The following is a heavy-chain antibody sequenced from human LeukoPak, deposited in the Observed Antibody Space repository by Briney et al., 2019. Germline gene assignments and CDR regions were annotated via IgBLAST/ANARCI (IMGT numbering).Heavy chain of an antibody. J-gene: IGHJ4*02. CDR1: GYTFTSYG. Sequence: ASVKVSCKASGYTFTSYGISWVRQAPGQGLEWMGWISAYNGNTNYAQKLQGRVTMTTDTSTSTAYMELRSLRSDDTAVYYCARVQYYYDSSGYPDYWGQGTLVTVSS. V-gene: IGHV1-18*01. CDR2: ISAYNGNT. CDR3: ARVQYYYDSSGYPDY. D-gene: IGHD3-22*01.